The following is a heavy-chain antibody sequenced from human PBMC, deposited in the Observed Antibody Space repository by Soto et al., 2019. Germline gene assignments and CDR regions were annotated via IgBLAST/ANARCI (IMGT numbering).Heavy chain of an antibody. V-gene: IGHV3-15*01. Sequence: EVQLVESGGGLVKPGGSLRLSCAASGFTFSNAWMSWVRQAPGKGLEWVGRIKSKTDGGTTDYAAPVKGRFTISRDDSKNTLYLQMNSLKTEDTAVYYCTTDLVGRGEDHLDVWGKGTTVTVSS. CDR3: TTDLVGRGEDHLDV. D-gene: IGHD3-10*01. CDR1: GFTFSNAW. CDR2: IKSKTDGGTT. J-gene: IGHJ6*04.